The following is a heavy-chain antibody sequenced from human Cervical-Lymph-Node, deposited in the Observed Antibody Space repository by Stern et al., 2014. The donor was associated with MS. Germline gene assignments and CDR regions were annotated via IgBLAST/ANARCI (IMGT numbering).Heavy chain of an antibody. CDR2: IYYSGST. V-gene: IGHV4-31*03. CDR3: ARTYHDYGDYGHQYNWFDP. Sequence: QVQLQESGPGLVKPSQTLFLTCTVSGGSISSGGYYWSWIRQHPGKGLEWIGYIYYSGSTYYNPSLKSRVTISVDTSKNQFSLKLSSVTAADTAVYYCARTYHDYGDYGHQYNWFDPWGQGTLVTVSS. D-gene: IGHD4-17*01. J-gene: IGHJ5*02. CDR1: GGSISSGGYY.